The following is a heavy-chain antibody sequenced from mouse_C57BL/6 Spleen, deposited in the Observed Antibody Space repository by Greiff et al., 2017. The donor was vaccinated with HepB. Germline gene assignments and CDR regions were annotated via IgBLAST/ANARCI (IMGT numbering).Heavy chain of an antibody. CDR1: GYSITSGYD. CDR2: ISYSGST. V-gene: IGHV3-1*01. Sequence: EVQLQESGPGMVKPSQSLSLTCTVTGYSITSGYDWHWIRHFPGNKLEWMGYISYSGSTNYNPSLKSRISITHDTSKNHVFLKLNSVTTEDTATYYCARDGSHYYAMDYWGQGTSVTVSS. D-gene: IGHD4-1*01. J-gene: IGHJ4*01. CDR3: ARDGSHYYAMDY.